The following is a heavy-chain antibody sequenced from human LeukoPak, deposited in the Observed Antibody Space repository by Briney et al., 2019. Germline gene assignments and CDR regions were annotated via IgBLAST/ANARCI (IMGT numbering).Heavy chain of an antibody. CDR2: ISSSSSYT. Sequence: PGGSLRLSCAASGFTFSDYYVSWIRQAPGKGLEWVSYISSSSSYTNYADSVKGRFTISRDNSKNTLYLQMNSLRAEDTAVYYCANSPGSSWRYNWFDPWGQGTLVTVSS. V-gene: IGHV3-11*03. D-gene: IGHD6-13*01. J-gene: IGHJ5*02. CDR1: GFTFSDYY. CDR3: ANSPGSSWRYNWFDP.